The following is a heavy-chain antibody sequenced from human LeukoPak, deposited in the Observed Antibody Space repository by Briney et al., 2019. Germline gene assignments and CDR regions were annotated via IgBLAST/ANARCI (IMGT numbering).Heavy chain of an antibody. CDR1: GFTFSTYS. D-gene: IGHD5-12*01. CDR2: ISDSGAM. V-gene: IGHV3-48*01. CDR3: ARDGGYRGYDADC. Sequence: GGSLRLSCAASGFTFSTYSMKWVRQAPGKGLEWVSYISDSGAMYYADSVRGRFTISRENAQNSPFLQMNSLRAEDTAVYYCARDGGYRGYDADCWGQGTLVTVSS. J-gene: IGHJ4*02.